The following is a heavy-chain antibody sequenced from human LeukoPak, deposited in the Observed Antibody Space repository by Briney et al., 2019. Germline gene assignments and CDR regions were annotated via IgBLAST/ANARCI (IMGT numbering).Heavy chain of an antibody. Sequence: ASVKVSCKASGYTFTSYGISWVRQAPGQGLEWMGWISAYNGNTNYAQKLQGRVTMTTDTSTSTAYMELRSLRSDDTAVYYCARDYYGSGSYEIDYWGQGTLVTVSS. D-gene: IGHD3-10*01. V-gene: IGHV1-18*04. CDR3: ARDYYGSGSYEIDY. J-gene: IGHJ4*02. CDR2: ISAYNGNT. CDR1: GYTFTSYG.